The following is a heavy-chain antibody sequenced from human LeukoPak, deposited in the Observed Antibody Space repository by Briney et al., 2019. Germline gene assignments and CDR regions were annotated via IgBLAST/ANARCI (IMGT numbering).Heavy chain of an antibody. J-gene: IGHJ6*03. V-gene: IGHV4-34*01. Sequence: SETLSLTCAVYGGSFSGYYWSWIRQPPGKGLEWIGEINHSGSTNYNPSLKSRVTISVDTSKNQFSLKLSSVTAADTAVYYCARSIHSSWYVGGFYYYYYMDVWGKGTTVTVSS. D-gene: IGHD6-13*01. CDR1: GGSFSGYY. CDR3: ARSIHSSWYVGGFYYYYYMDV. CDR2: INHSGST.